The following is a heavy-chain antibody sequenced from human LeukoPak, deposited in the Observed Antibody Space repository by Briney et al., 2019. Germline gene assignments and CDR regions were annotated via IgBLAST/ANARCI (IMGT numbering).Heavy chain of an antibody. V-gene: IGHV3-48*04. CDR1: GFTFSSYS. D-gene: IGHD3-22*01. Sequence: GGSLRLSCAASGFTFSSYSMNWVRQAPGKGLEWVSYISSSSSTIYYADSVKGRFTISRDNAKNSLYLQMNSLRAEDTAVYYCARMGYYYDSSGYYYYWSDPWGQGTLVTVSS. CDR3: ARMGYYYDSSGYYYYWSDP. CDR2: ISSSSSTI. J-gene: IGHJ5*02.